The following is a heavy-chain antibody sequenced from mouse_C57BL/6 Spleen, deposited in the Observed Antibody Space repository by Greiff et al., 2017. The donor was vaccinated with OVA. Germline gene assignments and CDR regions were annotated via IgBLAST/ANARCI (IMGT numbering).Heavy chain of an antibody. J-gene: IGHJ1*03. CDR2: ISYDGSN. Sequence: DVHLVESGPGLVKPSQSLSLTCSVPGYSITSCYYWTWVRQFPGNKLEWMGYISYDGSNNYNPSLKNRISITRDTSKNQFFLKLNSVTTDDTATYYCARPNWDDWYFDVWGTGTTVTVSS. D-gene: IGHD4-1*01. CDR3: ARPNWDDWYFDV. CDR1: GYSITSCYY. V-gene: IGHV3-6*01.